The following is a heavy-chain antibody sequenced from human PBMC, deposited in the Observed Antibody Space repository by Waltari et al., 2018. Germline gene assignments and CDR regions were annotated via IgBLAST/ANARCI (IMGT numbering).Heavy chain of an antibody. V-gene: IGHV4-39*01. CDR1: AASLSSSSYS. CDR2: IYYSGRT. D-gene: IGHD3-10*01. Sequence: QLQLQETGPGLVKPSETLSLTCTVPAASLSSSSYSWGWIRQPPGKGLEWIWRIYYSGRTCYLPALKGRVTISGDPSKNQCSRLLRCVTAADTAVYSCARGGFFGAFDIWGQGTMVTVSS. CDR3: ARGGFFGAFDI. J-gene: IGHJ3*02.